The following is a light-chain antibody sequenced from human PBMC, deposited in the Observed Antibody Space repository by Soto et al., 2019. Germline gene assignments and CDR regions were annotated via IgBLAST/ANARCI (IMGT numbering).Light chain of an antibody. J-gene: IGLJ3*02. CDR1: SSNIGSNY. CDR3: GTWDSSLSAGV. V-gene: IGLV1-51*02. Sequence: QSVLTQPPSVSAAPGQKVTISCSGSSSNIGSNYVSWYQQLPGTAPKLLIYENVKRPSGIPDRFSGSKSGTSATLGITGLQTGDEADYYCGTWDSSLSAGVFGGGTQLTVL. CDR2: ENV.